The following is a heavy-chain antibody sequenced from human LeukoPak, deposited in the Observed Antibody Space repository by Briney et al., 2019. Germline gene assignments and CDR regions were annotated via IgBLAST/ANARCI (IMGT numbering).Heavy chain of an antibody. Sequence: GGSLRLSCAASGFTFSSYAMSWVRQAPGKGLEWVSAISGSGGSTYYADSVKGRFTISRDNSKNTLYLQMNSLRAEDTAVYYCAKDPPWYSSGWYYFDYWGQGTLVTVSS. D-gene: IGHD6-19*01. V-gene: IGHV3-23*01. CDR3: AKDPPWYSSGWYYFDY. J-gene: IGHJ4*02. CDR1: GFTFSSYA. CDR2: ISGSGGST.